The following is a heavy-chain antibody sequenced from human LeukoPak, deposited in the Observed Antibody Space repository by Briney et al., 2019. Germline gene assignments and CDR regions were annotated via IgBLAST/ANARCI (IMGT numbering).Heavy chain of an antibody. J-gene: IGHJ4*02. CDR3: ASSKNKYYYGSGSYLNY. Sequence: SGGSLRLSCAASGFTFRNAWMSWVRQAPGKGLEWVSGINWNGGSTGYADSVKGRFTISRDNAKNSLYLQMNSLRAEDTALYYCASSKNKYYYGSGSYLNYWGQGTLVTVSS. D-gene: IGHD3-10*01. V-gene: IGHV3-20*04. CDR2: INWNGGST. CDR1: GFTFRNAW.